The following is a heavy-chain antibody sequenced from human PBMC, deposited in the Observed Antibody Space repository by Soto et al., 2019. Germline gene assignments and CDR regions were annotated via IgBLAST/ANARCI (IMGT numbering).Heavy chain of an antibody. D-gene: IGHD5-18*01. Sequence: SETLSLTCTVSGGSISSYYWSWIRQPPGKGLEWIGYIYYSGSTNYNPSLKGRVTISVDTSKNQFSLKLSSVTAADTAVYYCARSRGYSYGPIDYWGQGTLVTVSS. CDR1: GGSISSYY. J-gene: IGHJ4*02. CDR2: IYYSGST. CDR3: ARSRGYSYGPIDY. V-gene: IGHV4-59*01.